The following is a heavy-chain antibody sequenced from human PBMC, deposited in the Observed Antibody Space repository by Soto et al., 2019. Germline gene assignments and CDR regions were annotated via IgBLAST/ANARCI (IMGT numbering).Heavy chain of an antibody. Sequence: SVKVSCKASGGTFSSYAISWVRQAPGQGLEWMGGIIPIFGTANYAQKFQGRVTITADESTSTAYMELRSLRSEDTAVYYCARDRSSSSSDYYYSGMDVWGTGTTVTVSS. CDR3: ARDRSSSSSDYYYSGMDV. CDR2: IIPIFGTA. CDR1: GGTFSSYA. D-gene: IGHD6-6*01. J-gene: IGHJ6*04. V-gene: IGHV1-69*13.